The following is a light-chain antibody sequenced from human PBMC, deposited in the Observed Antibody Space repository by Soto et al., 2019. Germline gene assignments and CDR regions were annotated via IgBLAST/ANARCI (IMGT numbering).Light chain of an antibody. J-gene: IGKJ2*01. V-gene: IGKV3-20*01. CDR1: QSVTSTY. CDR2: ATS. Sequence: EIVLTQSPGTLSLSPGERATLSCRASQSVTSTYTAWYQQKVGQAPRLLIYATSSRATGIPDRFSGSGSGTDFTLTINRLEPEDFALYYCQQYDDSARYTFGQGTKVEIK. CDR3: QQYDDSARYT.